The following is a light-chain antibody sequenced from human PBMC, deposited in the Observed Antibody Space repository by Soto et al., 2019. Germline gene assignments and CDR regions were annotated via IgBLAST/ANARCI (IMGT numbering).Light chain of an antibody. V-gene: IGLV1-40*01. J-gene: IGLJ3*02. Sequence: QPVLTQPPSVSGAPGQRVPIPCTGSSSNIGAGYDVHWYQQLPGTAPKPLIYGNSNRPSGVPDRFSGSKSGTSASLAITGLQAEDEADYYCHSYDSSLSGWVFGGGTKLTVL. CDR1: SSNIGAGYD. CDR3: HSYDSSLSGWV. CDR2: GNS.